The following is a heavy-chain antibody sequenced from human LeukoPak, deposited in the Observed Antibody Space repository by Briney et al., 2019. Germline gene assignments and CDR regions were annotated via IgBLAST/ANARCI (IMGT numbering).Heavy chain of an antibody. D-gene: IGHD2-21*01. CDR1: GFTFTNHA. CDR2: ISGSGDAT. Sequence: GGSLRLSCAASGFTFTNHAMSWVRQAPGKGLEWVSAISGSGDATKYADSVKGQFTISRDNFKNTVSLQMINLRAEDTAVYFCAKSDCGSDGCKLLNYWGQGILVAVSS. V-gene: IGHV3-23*01. CDR3: AKSDCGSDGCKLLNY. J-gene: IGHJ4*02.